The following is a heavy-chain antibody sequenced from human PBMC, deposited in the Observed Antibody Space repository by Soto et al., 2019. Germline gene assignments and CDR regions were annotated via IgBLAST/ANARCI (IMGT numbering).Heavy chain of an antibody. CDR2: IRSKANSYAT. CDR3: TRLRDYRNYGTYYHYGMDV. CDR1: GFTFSGSA. J-gene: IGHJ6*02. V-gene: IGHV3-73*01. D-gene: IGHD4-4*01. Sequence: PGGTLRLSCAASGFTFSGSAMHWVRQASGKGLEWVGRIRSKANSYATAYAASVKGRFTLSRDDSKNTAYLQLNSLKTEDTAVYYCTRLRDYRNYGTYYHYGMDVWGQGTTVTVSS.